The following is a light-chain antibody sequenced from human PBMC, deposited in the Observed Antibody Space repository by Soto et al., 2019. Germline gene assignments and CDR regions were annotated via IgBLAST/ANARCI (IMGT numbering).Light chain of an antibody. V-gene: IGKV1-9*01. CDR2: SAS. Sequence: DIQLTQSPSVLSASVGDTVTITCRASQALSNYLAWYQQKPGKAPDLLIYSASTLQSGVPSRFSGSGSETEFSLTIRALQPEDFATYYCLQHNSYPWTFGQGTKVDI. CDR3: LQHNSYPWT. J-gene: IGKJ1*01. CDR1: QALSNY.